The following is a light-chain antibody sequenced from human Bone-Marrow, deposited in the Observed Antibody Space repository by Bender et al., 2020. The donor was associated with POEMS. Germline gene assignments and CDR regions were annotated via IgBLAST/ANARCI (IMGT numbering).Light chain of an antibody. J-gene: IGLJ1*01. CDR1: SSDVGVYNY. Sequence: QSALTQPASVSGSPGQSITISCTGTSSDVGVYNYVSWYQQHPGKAPKLIIYDVSDRPSGVPNRFSGSKSGTTASLSISGLQAEDEADYFCSSYTTSTTYVFGTGTKVTVL. V-gene: IGLV2-14*03. CDR3: SSYTTSTTYV. CDR2: DVS.